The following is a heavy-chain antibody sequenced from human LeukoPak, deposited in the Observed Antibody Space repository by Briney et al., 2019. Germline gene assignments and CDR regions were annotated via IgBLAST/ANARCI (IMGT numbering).Heavy chain of an antibody. J-gene: IGHJ6*02. CDR1: GGSISSSSYY. V-gene: IGHV4-39*07. Sequence: PSETLSLTCTVSGGSISSSSYYWGWIRQPPGKGLEWIGSIYYSGSTYYNPSLKSRVTISVDTSKNQFSLKLSSVTAADTAVYYCARGPYDSSGYLAPLAQGMDVWGQGTTVTVSS. CDR3: ARGPYDSSGYLAPLAQGMDV. D-gene: IGHD3-22*01. CDR2: IYYSGST.